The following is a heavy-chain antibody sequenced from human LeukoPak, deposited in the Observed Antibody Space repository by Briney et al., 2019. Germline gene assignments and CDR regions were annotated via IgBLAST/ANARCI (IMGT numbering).Heavy chain of an antibody. CDR1: GYTFTGYY. CDR2: INPGGGST. V-gene: IGHV1-46*01. D-gene: IGHD1-26*01. J-gene: IGHJ3*02. Sequence: ASVKVSCKASGYTFTGYYMHWVRQAPGQGLEWMGIINPGGGSTSYAQKFQGRVTMTRDTSTSTVYMELSSLRSEDTAVYYCAREGGGSYSRSAYAFDIWGQGTMVTVSS. CDR3: AREGGGSYSRSAYAFDI.